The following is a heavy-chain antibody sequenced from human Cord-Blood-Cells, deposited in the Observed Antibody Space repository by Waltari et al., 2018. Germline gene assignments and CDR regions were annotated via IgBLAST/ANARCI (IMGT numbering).Heavy chain of an antibody. CDR1: GYSFTSYW. J-gene: IGHJ4*02. D-gene: IGHD6-13*01. V-gene: IGHV5-51*01. Sequence: EVQLVQSGAEVKKPGESLKISCKGSGYSFTSYWIGWVRQMPGKVLEWMGIIYTGDSATRYSPSFQGHVTNSADKSISTGYWKWSSLKAWDTVMHDGACSRSSCYYFDYWGQGTLVTVSS. CDR3: ACSRSSCYYFDY. CDR2: IYTGDSAT.